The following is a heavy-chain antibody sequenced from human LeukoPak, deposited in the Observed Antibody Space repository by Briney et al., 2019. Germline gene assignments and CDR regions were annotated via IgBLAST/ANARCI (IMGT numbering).Heavy chain of an antibody. Sequence: PSETLSLTCTVSGGTISSGGYYWSWIRQHPGKGLEWIGYIYYSGSTYYNPFLKSRVTISVDTSKNQFSLKLSSVTAADTAVYYCARGERLFSNDYGDPNWFDPWGQGTLVTVSS. CDR2: IYYSGST. J-gene: IGHJ5*02. V-gene: IGHV4-31*03. CDR1: GGTISSGGYY. CDR3: ARGERLFSNDYGDPNWFDP. D-gene: IGHD4-17*01.